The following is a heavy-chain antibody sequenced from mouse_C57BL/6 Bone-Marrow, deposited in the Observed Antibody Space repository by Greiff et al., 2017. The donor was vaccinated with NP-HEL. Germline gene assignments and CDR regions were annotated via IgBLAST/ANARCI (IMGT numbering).Heavy chain of an antibody. CDR2: ILPGRGST. Sequence: QVQLKESGAELMKPGASVKLSCKATGYTFTGYWIEWVKQRPGHGLEWIGEILPGRGSTNYNEKVKGKATFTADTSSNTAYMQLSSLTTADSALYYCARRFGYAMDYWGQGTAVTLSS. V-gene: IGHV1-9*01. CDR3: ARRFGYAMDY. J-gene: IGHJ4*01. CDR1: GYTFTGYW.